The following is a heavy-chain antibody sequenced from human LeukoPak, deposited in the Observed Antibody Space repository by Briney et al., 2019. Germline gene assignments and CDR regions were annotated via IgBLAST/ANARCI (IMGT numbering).Heavy chain of an antibody. CDR2: IRSKAYGGTT. CDR1: GFTFRSYW. CDR3: TRSLVPSSGLY. J-gene: IGHJ4*02. Sequence: GGSLRLSCAASGFTFRSYWMSWVRQAPGKGLEWVGFIRSKAYGGTTEYAASVKGRFTISRDDSTSIAYLQMNSLKTEDTAVYYCTRSLVPSSGLYWAPGTLVTVSS. D-gene: IGHD2-15*01. V-gene: IGHV3-49*04.